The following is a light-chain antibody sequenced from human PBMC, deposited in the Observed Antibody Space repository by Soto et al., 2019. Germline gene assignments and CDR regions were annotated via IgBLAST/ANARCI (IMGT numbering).Light chain of an antibody. CDR1: QTISSW. Sequence: DIRMTQSPSSLFASVGDRVTITCRASQTISSWLAWYQQKPGKAPKLLIYKASTLKSGVPSRFSGSGSGTEFTLTISSLQPDDFATYYCQHYNSYSEAFGQGTKVDIK. V-gene: IGKV1-5*03. J-gene: IGKJ1*01. CDR3: QHYNSYSEA. CDR2: KAS.